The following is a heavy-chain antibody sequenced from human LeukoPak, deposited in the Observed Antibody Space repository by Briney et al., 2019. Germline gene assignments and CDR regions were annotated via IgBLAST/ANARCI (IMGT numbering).Heavy chain of an antibody. V-gene: IGHV4-34*01. CDR1: GGSFSGYY. J-gene: IGHJ4*02. CDR3: ARGAASPITGTEYYFDY. Sequence: TLSLTCAVYGGSFSGYYWSWIRQPPGKGLEWIGEINHSGSTNYNPSLKSRVTISVDTSKNQFSLKLSSVTAADTAVYYCARGAASPITGTEYYFDYWGQGTLVTVSS. D-gene: IGHD1-20*01. CDR2: INHSGST.